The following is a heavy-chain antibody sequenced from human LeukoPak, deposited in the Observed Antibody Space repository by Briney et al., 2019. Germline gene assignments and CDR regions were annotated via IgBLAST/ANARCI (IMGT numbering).Heavy chain of an antibody. Sequence: GGSLRLSCAASGFTFGSYAMSWVRQAPGKGLEWVSAISGSGGSTYYADSVKGRFTISRDNSKNTLYLQMNSLRAEDTALYYCAKRDYGSNSEPPLFDYWGQGALVTVSS. CDR2: ISGSGGST. CDR3: AKRDYGSNSEPPLFDY. CDR1: GFTFGSYA. V-gene: IGHV3-23*01. J-gene: IGHJ4*02. D-gene: IGHD4-23*01.